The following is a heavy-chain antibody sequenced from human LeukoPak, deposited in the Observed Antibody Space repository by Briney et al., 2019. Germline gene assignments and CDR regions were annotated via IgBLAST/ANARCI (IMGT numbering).Heavy chain of an antibody. CDR2: MNPNCGNT. CDR3: ARVIAVAGLRGWRRNADFDY. D-gene: IGHD6-19*01. CDR1: GYTFTSYD. V-gene: IGHV1-8*01. J-gene: IGHJ4*02. Sequence: ASVKVSCKASGYTFTSYDINWVRQATGQGLEWMGWMNPNCGNTGYAQKFQGRVTMTRNTSISTAYMELSSLRSEDTAVYYCARVIAVAGLRGWRRNADFDYWGQGTLVTVSS.